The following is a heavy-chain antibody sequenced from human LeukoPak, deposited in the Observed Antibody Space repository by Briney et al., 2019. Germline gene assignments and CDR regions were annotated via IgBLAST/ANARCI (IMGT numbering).Heavy chain of an antibody. CDR2: ISSSSSYI. V-gene: IGHV3-21*01. Sequence: GGSLRLSCAASGFTFSSYSMNWVRQAPGKGLEWVSSISSSSSYIYYADSVKGRFTISRDNAKNSLYLQMNSLRAEDTAVYYCAKDFGSHYYDSSGYYQYFQHWGQGTLVTVSS. J-gene: IGHJ1*01. CDR3: AKDFGSHYYDSSGYYQYFQH. CDR1: GFTFSSYS. D-gene: IGHD3-22*01.